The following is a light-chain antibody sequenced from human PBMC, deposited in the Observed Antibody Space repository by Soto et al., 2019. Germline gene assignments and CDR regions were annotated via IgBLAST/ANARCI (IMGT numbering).Light chain of an antibody. V-gene: IGKV4-1*01. CDR3: QQYYSVPYT. J-gene: IGKJ2*01. CDR1: QSVLYSSNNKNY. Sequence: IVMIQSPDSLTVSLGERATINCKSSQSVLYSSNNKNYLAWYQQKPGQPPNLLIYWASTRESGVPDRFSGSGSGTDFTLTISSLQAEDVAGYYCQQYYSVPYTFGQGTKLEIK. CDR2: WAS.